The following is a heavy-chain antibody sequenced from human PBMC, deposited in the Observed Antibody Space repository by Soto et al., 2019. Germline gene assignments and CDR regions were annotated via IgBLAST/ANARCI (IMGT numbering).Heavy chain of an antibody. V-gene: IGHV5-51*03. J-gene: IGHJ6*02. CDR1: GYSFTSYW. CDR3: VTNADYYGSGTYVMDV. Sequence: EVQLVQSGAEVKKPGESLKMSCKGSGYSFTSYWIGWVRQMPGKGLEFMGLIDPGDSDTRYSPSFQDQVTISADKSISTAYLQWNSLKASDTAMYFCVTNADYYGSGTYVMDVWGQGTTVTVSS. D-gene: IGHD3-10*01. CDR2: IDPGDSDT.